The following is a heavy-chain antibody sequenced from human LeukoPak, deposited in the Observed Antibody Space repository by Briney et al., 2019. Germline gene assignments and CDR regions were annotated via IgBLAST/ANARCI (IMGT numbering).Heavy chain of an antibody. CDR3: AISPRITIFGVVIRTFDY. CDR2: TYYSGST. J-gene: IGHJ4*02. CDR1: GGSISSSSYY. Sequence: SETLSLTCTVSGGSISSSSYYWGWIRQPPGKGLEWIGSTYYSGSTYYNPSLKSRVTISVDTSKNQFSLKLSSVTAADTAVYYCAISPRITIFGVVIRTFDYWGQGTLVTVSS. V-gene: IGHV4-39*01. D-gene: IGHD3-3*01.